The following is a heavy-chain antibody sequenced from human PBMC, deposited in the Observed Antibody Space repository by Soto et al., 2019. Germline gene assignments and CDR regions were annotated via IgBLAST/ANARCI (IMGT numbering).Heavy chain of an antibody. CDR3: AKVGYDSSGYYPIFDY. V-gene: IGHV3-23*01. D-gene: IGHD3-22*01. CDR1: GFTFSSYA. J-gene: IGHJ4*02. CDR2: ISGSGGST. Sequence: QAGGSLRLSCAASGFTFSSYAMSWVRQAPGKGLDWVSAISGSGGSTYYADSVKGRFTISRDNSKNTLYLQMNSLRAEDTAVYYCAKVGYDSSGYYPIFDYWGQGTLVTVSS.